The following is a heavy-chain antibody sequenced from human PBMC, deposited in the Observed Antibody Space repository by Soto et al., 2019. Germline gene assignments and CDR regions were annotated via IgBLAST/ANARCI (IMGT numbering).Heavy chain of an antibody. V-gene: IGHV4-39*01. D-gene: IGHD2-2*01. CDR3: ASHHAGYYYYMDV. Sequence: QLLESGPGLVKPSETLSLTCIVSGGSISSSSYYWGWIRQPPGKGLEWIGSIYYSGSTYYNPSLKSRVTISVDTSKNQFSLKLSSVTAADTAVYYCASHHAGYYYYMDVWGKGTTVTVSS. CDR1: GGSISSSSYY. J-gene: IGHJ6*03. CDR2: IYYSGST.